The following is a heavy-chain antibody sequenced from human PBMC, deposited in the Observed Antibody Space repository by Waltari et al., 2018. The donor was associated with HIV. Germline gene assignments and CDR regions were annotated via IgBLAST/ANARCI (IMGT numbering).Heavy chain of an antibody. CDR2: IKQDGREK. V-gene: IGHV3-7*01. D-gene: IGHD2-2*01. CDR1: GFIFSNYW. CDR3: ARVYSSTTGRALDY. J-gene: IGHJ4*02. Sequence: EVQLVESGGGLVQPGGSLRLSCVGSGFIFSNYWMTWVRQAPGKGLEWVSNIKQDGREKNYVVSVAGRFSISRDNANNSLYLQLNSLRDEDTAVYYCARVYSSTTGRALDYWGQGALVTVSS.